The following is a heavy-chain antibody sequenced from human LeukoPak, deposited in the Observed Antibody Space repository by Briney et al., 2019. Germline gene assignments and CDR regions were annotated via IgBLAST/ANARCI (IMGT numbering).Heavy chain of an antibody. CDR2: ISAYNGNT. J-gene: IGHJ6*03. V-gene: IGHV1-18*01. CDR3: ARGQVDDYYGSGSYYSSGYYYYYMDV. Sequence: GASVKVSCKASGYTFTSYGISWVRQAPGQGLEWMGWISAYNGNTNYAQKLQGRVTMTTDTSTSTAYMELRSLRSDDTAVYYCARGQVDDYYGSGSYYSSGYYYYYMDVWGKGTTVTISS. CDR1: GYTFTSYG. D-gene: IGHD3-10*01.